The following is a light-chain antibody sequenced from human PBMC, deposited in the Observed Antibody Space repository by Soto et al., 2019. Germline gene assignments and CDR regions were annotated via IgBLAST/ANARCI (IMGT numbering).Light chain of an antibody. J-gene: IGLJ1*01. CDR1: SLDVGGYNY. CDR2: DVS. V-gene: IGLV2-11*01. Sequence: QSALTQPRSVSGSPGQSVTISCTGTSLDVGGYNYVSWYQQHPGKAPKLMIYDVSKRPSGVPDRFSGSKSGNTASLTISGLQAEDEADYYCCSYAGSYTYVFGTGTKDTVL. CDR3: CSYAGSYTYV.